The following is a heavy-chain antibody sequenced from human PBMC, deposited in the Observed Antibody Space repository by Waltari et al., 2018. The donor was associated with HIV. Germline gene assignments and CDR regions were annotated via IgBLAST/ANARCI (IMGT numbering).Heavy chain of an antibody. V-gene: IGHV4-38-2*02. CDR2: IHYNGMA. CDR3: ARDWGVTTGPFDF. Sequence: QVQLQESGPGLVQTLETLSLTCAVSGSSITSGSYWAWIRQSPGKGLEWIATIHYNGMADYHPSLGGRVLVSLDPSKNQFSLKMRYVTAADTAIYYCARDWGVTTGPFDFWGQGTQVTVSS. D-gene: IGHD4-4*01. J-gene: IGHJ4*02. CDR1: GSSITSGSY.